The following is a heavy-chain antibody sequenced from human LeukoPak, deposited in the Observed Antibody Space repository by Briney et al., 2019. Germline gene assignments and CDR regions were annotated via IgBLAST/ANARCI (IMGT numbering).Heavy chain of an antibody. V-gene: IGHV3-7*01. CDR3: AREARGTRDAFDI. D-gene: IGHD1-1*01. CDR2: IQEDGSNR. J-gene: IGHJ3*02. Sequence: GGSLRLSCAVSGFTLSYFWMSWVRQAPGKGLEGVANIQEDGSNRYYVGSVKGRFTITRDNAKNSVYLQMNSLRAEDTAVYYCAREARGTRDAFDIWGQGTMVTVS. CDR1: GFTLSYFW.